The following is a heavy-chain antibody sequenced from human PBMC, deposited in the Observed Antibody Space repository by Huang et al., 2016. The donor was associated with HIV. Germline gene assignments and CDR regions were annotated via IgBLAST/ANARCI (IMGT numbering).Heavy chain of an antibody. D-gene: IGHD3-22*01. Sequence: QIQLMQSGPELKQPGASVKVSCKASGYTFTRYGITWVRQAPGQGPEWMGWISASSGDTEYAQKFQGRVTLPTATSTNIAYMELRSLRSDDTAKYYCARDPKYHRIGYYRQRRGIDIWGQGTMVIVSS. CDR1: GYTFTRYG. CDR2: ISASSGDT. CDR3: ARDPKYHRIGYYRQRRGIDI. V-gene: IGHV1-18*01. J-gene: IGHJ3*02.